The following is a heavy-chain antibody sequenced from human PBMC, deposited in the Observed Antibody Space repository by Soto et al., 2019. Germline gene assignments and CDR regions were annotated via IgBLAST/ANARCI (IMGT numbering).Heavy chain of an antibody. V-gene: IGHV4-30-4*01. D-gene: IGHD2-15*01. CDR1: GGSISSGDYY. CDR2: IYYSGST. Sequence: SETLSLTCTVSGGSISSGDYYWSWIRQPPGKGLEWIGYIYYSGSTYYNPSLKSRVTISVDTSKNQFSLKLSSVTAADTAVYYCARVIPVGYCSGGSCYSSDSLDYWGQGTLVTVSS. CDR3: ARVIPVGYCSGGSCYSSDSLDY. J-gene: IGHJ4*02.